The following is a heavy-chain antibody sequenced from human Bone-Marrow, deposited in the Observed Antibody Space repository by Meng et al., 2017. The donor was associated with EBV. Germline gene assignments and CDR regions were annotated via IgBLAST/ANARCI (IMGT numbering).Heavy chain of an antibody. Sequence: LLGRSGAEGRKPCDSVMVSGKASGGTFSSYAISWVRQAPGQGLEWMGGIIPIFGTANYAQKFQGRVTITADKSTSTAYMELSSLRSEDTAVYYCARLYGSGAIDYWGQGTLVTVSS. D-gene: IGHD3-10*01. J-gene: IGHJ4*02. V-gene: IGHV1-69*06. CDR3: ARLYGSGAIDY. CDR2: IIPIFGTA. CDR1: GGTFSSYA.